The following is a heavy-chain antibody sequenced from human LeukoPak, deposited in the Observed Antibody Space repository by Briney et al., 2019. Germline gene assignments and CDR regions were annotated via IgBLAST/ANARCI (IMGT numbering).Heavy chain of an antibody. J-gene: IGHJ4*02. Sequence: SETLSLTCTVSGGSISSGDYYWSWIRQPPGKGLEWIGYIYYSGSTYYNPSLKSRVTISVDTSKNQFSLKLSSVTAADTAVYYCASSYYYDSSGYSGWGQGTLVTVSS. CDR1: GGSISSGDYY. CDR3: ASSYYYDSSGYSG. CDR2: IYYSGST. D-gene: IGHD3-22*01. V-gene: IGHV4-30-4*01.